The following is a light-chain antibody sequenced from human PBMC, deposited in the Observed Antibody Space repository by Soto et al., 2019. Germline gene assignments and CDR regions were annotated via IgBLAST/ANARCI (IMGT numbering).Light chain of an antibody. Sequence: DIQMTQSPSTLSASVGDRVTITCRASQTIDSWLAWYQQRPGNPPNLLIYKASTLASGVPSRFSGSGSGTEFTLTINSLQPDDFAVYYCQQRSNWPINFGQGTRLEVK. CDR2: KAS. CDR3: QQRSNWPIN. V-gene: IGKV1-5*03. CDR1: QTIDSW. J-gene: IGKJ5*01.